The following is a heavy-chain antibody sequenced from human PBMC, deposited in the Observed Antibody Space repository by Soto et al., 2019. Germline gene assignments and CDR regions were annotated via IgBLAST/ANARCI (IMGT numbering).Heavy chain of an antibody. J-gene: IGHJ6*02. V-gene: IGHV3-33*01. CDR1: GFTFGSYG. Sequence: GGSLRLSCAASGFTFGSYGMHWVRQAPGKGLEWVAVIWYDGSKKYYADSVKGRFTISRDNSKNMQYLQMNSLRAEDTAVYYCARGEINRMDVWGQGTTVTVSS. CDR3: ARGEINRMDV. CDR2: IWYDGSKK.